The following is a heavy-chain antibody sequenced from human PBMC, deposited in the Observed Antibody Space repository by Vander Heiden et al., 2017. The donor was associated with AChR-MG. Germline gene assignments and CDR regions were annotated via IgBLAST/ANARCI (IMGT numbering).Heavy chain of an antibody. D-gene: IGHD1-26*01. J-gene: IGHJ4*02. V-gene: IGHV3-7*01. CDR2: IKQDGSEK. CDR3: ARDGSRPFDY. Sequence: EVQTVEPGGGLVQYGASLRLPCAASGFTFSNYWMSWVRQTPGKGLEWVDIIKQDGSEKYDVDSVKSRFTISRDNANNSLYLQMNSLRAEDTAVYYGARDGSRPFDYWGQGTLINLSS. CDR1: GFTFSNYW.